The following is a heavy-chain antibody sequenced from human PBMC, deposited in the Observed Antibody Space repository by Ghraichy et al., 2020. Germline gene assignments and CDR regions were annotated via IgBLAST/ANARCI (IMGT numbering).Heavy chain of an antibody. J-gene: IGHJ4*02. CDR3: ARGGRGPYSGSYRTRWYFDY. D-gene: IGHD1-26*01. Sequence: SETLSLTCAVYGGSFSGYYWSWIRQPPGKGLEWIGEINHSGSTNYNPSLKSRVTISVDTSKNQFSLKLSSVTAADTAVYYCARGGRGPYSGSYRTRWYFDYWGQGTLVTVSS. CDR1: GGSFSGYY. CDR2: INHSGST. V-gene: IGHV4-34*01.